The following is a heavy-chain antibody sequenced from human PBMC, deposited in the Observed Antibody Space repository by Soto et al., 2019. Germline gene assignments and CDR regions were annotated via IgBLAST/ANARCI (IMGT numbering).Heavy chain of an antibody. CDR1: GGSINSSYY. CDR3: VRLVTIFGVIIRMDV. D-gene: IGHD3-3*01. Sequence: QLQLQESGPGLVKPSETLSLTCTVSGGSINSSYYWGWIRQPPGKGLEWIGTLYYSGSTHYNPSLMSRVTISANTSKNQFSLKLSSVTAADTALYYCVRLVTIFGVIIRMDVWGQGTTVTVSS. V-gene: IGHV4-39*01. CDR2: LYYSGST. J-gene: IGHJ6*02.